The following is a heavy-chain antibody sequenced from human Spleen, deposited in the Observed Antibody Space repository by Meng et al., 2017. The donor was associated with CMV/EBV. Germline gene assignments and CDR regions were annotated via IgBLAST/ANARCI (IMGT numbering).Heavy chain of an antibody. CDR2: FGTAGDT. CDR1: GFNLSTYD. J-gene: IGHJ5*02. CDR3: AKDQLEQHLVGSNWFDP. V-gene: IGHV3-13*03. D-gene: IGHD6-13*01. Sequence: GGSLRLSCAACGFNLSTYDMYWVRQGTGKGLEWVSPFGTAGDTSYPGSVKGQFTISRDNSKNTLYLQMNSLRAEDTSVYYCAKDQLEQHLVGSNWFDPWGQGTLVTVSS.